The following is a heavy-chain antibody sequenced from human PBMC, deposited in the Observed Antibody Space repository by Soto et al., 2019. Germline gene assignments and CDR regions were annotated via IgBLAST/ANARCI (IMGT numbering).Heavy chain of an antibody. CDR2: IYSGGST. D-gene: IGHD3-22*01. CDR3: AALIVVVMYPDY. V-gene: IGHV3-66*01. J-gene: IGHJ4*02. CDR1: GFTVSSNY. Sequence: GGSLRLSCAASGFTVSSNYMIWVRQAPGKGLEWVSVIYSGGSTYYADSVKGRFTISRDNSKNTLYLQMNSLRAEDTAVYYCAALIVVVMYPDYWGQGTLVTVSS.